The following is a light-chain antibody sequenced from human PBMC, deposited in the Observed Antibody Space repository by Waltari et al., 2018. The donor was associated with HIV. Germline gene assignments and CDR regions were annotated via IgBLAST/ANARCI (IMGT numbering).Light chain of an antibody. CDR1: RSLFDSDESNTF. Sequence: DIVMTQTPLLLPVAPGEPASIPCKSSRSLFDSDESNTFVDWYLQRPGQPPQLLLYSLAFRASGVPERFSGSGSGTDFTLKISRVEADDVGIYYCMQRIDFPYTFGQGTRLEI. V-gene: IGKV2-40*01. CDR2: SLA. J-gene: IGKJ2*01. CDR3: MQRIDFPYT.